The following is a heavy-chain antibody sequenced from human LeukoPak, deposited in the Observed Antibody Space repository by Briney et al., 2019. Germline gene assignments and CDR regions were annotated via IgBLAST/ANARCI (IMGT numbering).Heavy chain of an antibody. CDR2: IWCDGTNT. Sequence: GGSLRLSCAAPRFTFRNYSIHSVRQAPGKGRGWVAVIWCDGTNTYYADSVKGRFTISRDNSTKTQYLQMNSLRAEDTGGYYCARYSDLASNDRAALDIWGHGTMVTVSS. CDR3: ARYSDLASNDRAALDI. D-gene: IGHD1-26*01. CDR1: RFTFRNYS. V-gene: IGHV3-33*01. J-gene: IGHJ3*02.